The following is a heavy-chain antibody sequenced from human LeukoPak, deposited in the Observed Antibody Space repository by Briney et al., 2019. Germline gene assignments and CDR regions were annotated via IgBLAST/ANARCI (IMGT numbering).Heavy chain of an antibody. J-gene: IGHJ4*02. CDR3: AKGYYGSGSRGYFDY. V-gene: IGHV3-23*01. CDR1: LLIFSRYP. CDR2: INCSGGST. D-gene: IGHD3-10*01. Sequence: GGSLTLSCPGSLLIFSRYPMSWVRQAPGKGVEGVSAINCSGGSTYYADSVKGRFNISRDNSKNTLYLQMNSLRAEDTAVYYCAKGYYGSGSRGYFDYWGQGTLVTVSS.